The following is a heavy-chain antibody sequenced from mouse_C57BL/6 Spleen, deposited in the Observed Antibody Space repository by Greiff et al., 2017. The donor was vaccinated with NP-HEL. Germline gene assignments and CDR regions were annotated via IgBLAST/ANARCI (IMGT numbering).Heavy chain of an antibody. CDR3: ATKEDDDY. CDR2: IYPGSGNT. V-gene: IGHV1-76*01. CDR1: GYTFTDYY. Sequence: VQLQESGAELVRPGASVKLSCKASGYTFTDYYINWVKQRPGQGLEWIARIYPGSGNTYYNEKFKGKATLTAEKSSSTAYMQLSSLTSEDSAVYFCATKEDDDYWGQGTTLTVSS. J-gene: IGHJ2*01.